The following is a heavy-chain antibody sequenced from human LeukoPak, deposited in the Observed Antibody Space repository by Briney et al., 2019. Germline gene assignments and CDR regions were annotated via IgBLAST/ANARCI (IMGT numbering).Heavy chain of an antibody. V-gene: IGHV3-33*06. Sequence: GRSLRLSCAASGFTFGSYGMHWVRQAPGKGLEWVAVIWYDGSNKYYADSVKGRFTISRDNSKNTLYLQMNSLRAEDTAVYYCAKLGLDALDYWGQGTLVTVSS. CDR2: IWYDGSNK. CDR1: GFTFGSYG. CDR3: AKLGLDALDY. D-gene: IGHD2-2*03. J-gene: IGHJ4*02.